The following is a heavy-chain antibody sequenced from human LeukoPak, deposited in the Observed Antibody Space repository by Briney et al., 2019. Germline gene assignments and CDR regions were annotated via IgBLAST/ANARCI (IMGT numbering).Heavy chain of an antibody. V-gene: IGHV3-48*03. CDR2: INSDNIV. CDR3: AREVLTQAIYSSYNAFEI. CDR1: RFTLTTSE. Sequence: HPGGSLRLSCAASRFTLTTSEMDWVRQAPGKGLEWVSYINSDNIVLYGDSVKGRFTISSDKATNSVYLQMNSLRAEDTAVYYCAREVLTQAIYSSYNAFEIWGQGTMVTVSS. J-gene: IGHJ3*02. D-gene: IGHD5-12*01.